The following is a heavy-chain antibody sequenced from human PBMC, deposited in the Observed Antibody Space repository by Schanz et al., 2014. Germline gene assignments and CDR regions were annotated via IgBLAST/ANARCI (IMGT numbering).Heavy chain of an antibody. CDR3: ARDGGRDGYNLAFDV. V-gene: IGHV3-23*04. Sequence: VQLVESGGGLVRPGGSLRLSCVASGFNFGHYGINWVRQAPGKGLEWISSMYINSGSTQYADSVKGRFIISRDSSKNTLFLQMNSLRAEDTAVYFCARDGGRDGYNLAFDVWGQGTLVTVSS. J-gene: IGHJ3*01. D-gene: IGHD5-12*01. CDR1: GFNFGHYG. CDR2: MYINSGST.